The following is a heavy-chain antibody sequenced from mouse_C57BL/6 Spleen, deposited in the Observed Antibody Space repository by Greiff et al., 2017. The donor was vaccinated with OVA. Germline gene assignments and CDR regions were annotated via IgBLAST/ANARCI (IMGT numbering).Heavy chain of an antibody. CDR3: ARRITTVSHFDY. Sequence: VQLQQPGAELVKPGASVKMSCKASGYTFTSYWITWVEQRPGQGLEWIGDIYPGSGSTNYNEKFKSKATLTVDTSSSTAYMQLSSLTSEDSAVYYCARRITTVSHFDYWGQGTTLTVSS. CDR2: IYPGSGST. V-gene: IGHV1-55*01. D-gene: IGHD1-1*01. J-gene: IGHJ2*01. CDR1: GYTFTSYW.